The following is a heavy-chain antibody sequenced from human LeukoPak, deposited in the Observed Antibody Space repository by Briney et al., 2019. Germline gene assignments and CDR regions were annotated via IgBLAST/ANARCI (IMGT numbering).Heavy chain of an antibody. V-gene: IGHV3-23*01. Sequence: GGSLRLSCAASGFTFSSYGMNWVRQAPGKGLEWVSAISGSGGSTYYADSVKGRFTISRDNSKNTLYLQMNSLRAEDTAVYYCAKGSKVVHYGSGSYQNYFDYWGQGTLVTVSS. J-gene: IGHJ4*02. CDR2: ISGSGGST. CDR3: AKGSKVVHYGSGSYQNYFDY. D-gene: IGHD3-10*01. CDR1: GFTFSSYG.